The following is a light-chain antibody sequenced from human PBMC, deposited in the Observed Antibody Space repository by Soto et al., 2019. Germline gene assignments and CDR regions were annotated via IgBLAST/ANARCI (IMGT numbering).Light chain of an antibody. J-gene: IGKJ1*01. CDR1: QSISPW. CDR2: KAS. V-gene: IGKV1-5*03. CDR3: QQYNTYPWT. Sequence: DIQMTQFPSTLSASVGGRVTITCRASQSISPWLAWYQQKPEKAPKLLIYKASSLQSGVPSRFSGSGSGAEFTLTISSLQPDDFATYYCQQYNTYPWTFGQGTKVDIK.